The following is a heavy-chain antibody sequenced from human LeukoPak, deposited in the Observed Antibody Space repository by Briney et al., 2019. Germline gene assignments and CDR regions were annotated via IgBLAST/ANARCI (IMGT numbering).Heavy chain of an antibody. CDR1: GFSFSTSW. CDR2: IYYDGSTK. D-gene: IGHD3-22*01. CDR3: ASSHDSSGND. J-gene: IGHJ4*02. V-gene: IGHV3-7*01. Sequence: GGSLRLSCAASGFSFSTSWMAWVLQAPGKGLEWVGNIYYDGSTKYYGDSVKGRYTISRDNAKNSLFLQMNSLREEDTAVYYCASSHDSSGNDWGQGTMVTVSS.